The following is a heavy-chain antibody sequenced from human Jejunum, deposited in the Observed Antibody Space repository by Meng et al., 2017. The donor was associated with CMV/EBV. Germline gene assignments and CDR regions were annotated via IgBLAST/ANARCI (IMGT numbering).Heavy chain of an antibody. CDR2: IPSAGGEP. CDR3: ASAPSGLGFTEATN. D-gene: IGHD3-10*01. V-gene: IGHV3-74*01. J-gene: IGHJ1*01. Sequence: GWSFSSAGMHWVRQSPGKGLLWVSCIPSAGGEPRYADSVKGRFRISRDNGKNTVFLHMDSLRDDDTGVYYCASAPSGLGFTEATNWGQGTLVTVSS. CDR1: GWSFSSAG.